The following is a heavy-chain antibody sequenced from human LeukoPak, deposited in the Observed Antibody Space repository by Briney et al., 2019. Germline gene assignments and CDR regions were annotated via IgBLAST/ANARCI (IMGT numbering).Heavy chain of an antibody. CDR3: AKRDYSNYDLDY. CDR2: ISGSGGST. CDR1: GFTFSSYA. J-gene: IGHJ4*02. V-gene: IGHV3-23*01. Sequence: PGGSLRPSCAASGFTFSSYAMSWVRQAPGKGLEWVSAISGSGGSTYYADSVKGRFTISRDNSKNTLYLQMNSLRAEDTAVYYCAKRDYSNYDLDYWGQGTLVTVSS. D-gene: IGHD4-11*01.